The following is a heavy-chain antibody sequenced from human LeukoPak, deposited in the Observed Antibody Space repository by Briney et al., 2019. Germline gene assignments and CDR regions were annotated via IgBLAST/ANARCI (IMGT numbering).Heavy chain of an antibody. CDR2: IRYDGSNK. J-gene: IGHJ4*02. Sequence: GGSLRLSCAASGFTFSTYGMHWVRQAPGKGLEWVAFIRYDGSNKYYADSVKGRFTISRDNYKNTLYLQMNSLRAEDTAVHYCAKDHYYGDYADYWGQGTLVTVSS. V-gene: IGHV3-30*02. CDR1: GFTFSTYG. CDR3: AKDHYYGDYADY. D-gene: IGHD4-17*01.